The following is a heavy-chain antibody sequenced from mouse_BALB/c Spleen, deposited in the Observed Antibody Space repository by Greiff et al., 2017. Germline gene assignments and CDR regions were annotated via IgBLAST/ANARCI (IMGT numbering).Heavy chain of an antibody. J-gene: IGHJ2*01. CDR3: ARGGTFDY. V-gene: IGHV5-6-5*01. CDR1: GFTFSSYA. CDR2: ISSGGST. Sequence: EVQLVESGGGLVKPGGSLKLSCAASGFTFSSYAMSWVRQTPEKRLEWVASISSGGSTYYPDSVKGRFTISRDNARNILYLQMSSLRSEDTAMYYCARGGTFDYWGQGTTLTVSS. D-gene: IGHD3-3*01.